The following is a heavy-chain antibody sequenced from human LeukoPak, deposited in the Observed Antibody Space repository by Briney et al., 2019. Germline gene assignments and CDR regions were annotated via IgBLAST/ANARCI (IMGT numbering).Heavy chain of an antibody. CDR3: ASAKAADFSTWFDY. J-gene: IGHJ5*01. CDR1: GFTFSRHW. D-gene: IGHD2-21*02. V-gene: IGHV3-74*01. Sequence: PGGSLRLSCAASGFTFSRHWMDWVRQAPGKGLVWVSGINIGGRSTAYADSVKGRFTVSRDNAKNKLYLQMQSLRVEDAAVYYFASAKAADFSTWFDYWGQGTLVTVSS. CDR2: INIGGRST.